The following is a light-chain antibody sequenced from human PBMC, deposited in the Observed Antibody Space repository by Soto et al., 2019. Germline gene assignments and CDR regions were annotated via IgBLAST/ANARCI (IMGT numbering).Light chain of an antibody. CDR3: HQYYSAPWT. V-gene: IGKV4-1*01. CDR1: QSVFYSSNDKNF. J-gene: IGKJ1*01. CDR2: WAS. Sequence: DIVLTQSPDSLAVSLGERATINCKSSQSVFYSSNDKNFLTWYQQKPGQPPKLLIYWASTRESGVPDRFSGSGSGTDFTLTISSLQAEDVAVYSCHQYYSAPWTFGQGTKVEIK.